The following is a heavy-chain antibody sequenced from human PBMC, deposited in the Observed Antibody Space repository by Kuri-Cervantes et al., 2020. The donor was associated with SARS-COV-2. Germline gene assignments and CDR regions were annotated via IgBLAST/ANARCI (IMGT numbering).Heavy chain of an antibody. V-gene: IGHV6-1*01. J-gene: IGHJ3*02. CDR1: GDSVSSNSAA. CDR2: TYYRSKWYN. Sequence: SQTLSLTCAISGDSVSSNSAAWNWIRQSPSGGLEWLGRTYYRSKWYNDYAVSVKSRITINPDTSKNQFSLQLNSVTPEDTAVYYCARGLVVVPAAVDAFDIWGQGTMVTVSS. CDR3: ARGLVVVPAAVDAFDI. D-gene: IGHD2-2*01.